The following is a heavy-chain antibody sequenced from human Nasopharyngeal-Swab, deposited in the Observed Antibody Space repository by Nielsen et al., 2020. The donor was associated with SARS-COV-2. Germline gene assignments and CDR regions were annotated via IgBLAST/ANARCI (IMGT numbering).Heavy chain of an antibody. V-gene: IGHV3-53*01. J-gene: IGHJ4*02. CDR3: ARNLASRSSSWCFDY. D-gene: IGHD6-13*01. CDR1: GFTVSGNF. CDR2: IYSAGQT. Sequence: GESLKISCAASGFTVSGNFMTWVRQAPGKGLEWVSVIYSAGQTNYADSVKGRFTISRDNSKNTLYLQMNSLRAEDTAVYYCARNLASRSSSWCFDYWGQGTLVTVSS.